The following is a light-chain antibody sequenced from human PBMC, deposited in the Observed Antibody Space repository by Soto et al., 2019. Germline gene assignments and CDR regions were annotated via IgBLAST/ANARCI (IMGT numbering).Light chain of an antibody. V-gene: IGKV1-39*01. CDR2: AAS. Sequence: DIQMTQSPSSLSASVGDRVTITCRASQSIRSYLNWYQQERGKAPKLLIYAASTLLSGVPSRFSGSGSGTDFTLTIGSLQPEDFATYYCQQSYRIPRTFGQGTKVEIK. CDR1: QSIRSY. J-gene: IGKJ1*01. CDR3: QQSYRIPRT.